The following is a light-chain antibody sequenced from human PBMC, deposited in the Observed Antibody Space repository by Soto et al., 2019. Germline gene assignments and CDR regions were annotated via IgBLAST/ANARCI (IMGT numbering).Light chain of an antibody. CDR1: KNDIGGYNY. J-gene: IGLJ1*01. Sequence: QSVLTQPPSASGSPGQSVTISCTGTKNDIGGYNYVSWYQQHPGKAPKLMIYDVSKRPSGVPDRFSGSKSGNTASLSISGLQAEDEADYYCCSYAGSYTSYVFGTGTKVTVL. CDR2: DVS. CDR3: CSYAGSYTSYV. V-gene: IGLV2-11*01.